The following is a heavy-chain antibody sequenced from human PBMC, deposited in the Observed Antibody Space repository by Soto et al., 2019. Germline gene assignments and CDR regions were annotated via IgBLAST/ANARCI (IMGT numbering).Heavy chain of an antibody. V-gene: IGHV3-21*01. CDR1: GFSFSTST. J-gene: IGHJ4*02. D-gene: IGHD1-1*01. CDR2: IGRTGIDR. CDR3: VCDDDRRY. Sequence: EVQLVESGGGLVKPGGSLRLSCAASGFSFSTSTMNWVRQAPGKGLEFVSSIGRTGIDRYYIDSVKGRFTMSRDNAQNSLYLQMSSRRGGDTALYYCVCDDDRRYWGQGTLVTVSS.